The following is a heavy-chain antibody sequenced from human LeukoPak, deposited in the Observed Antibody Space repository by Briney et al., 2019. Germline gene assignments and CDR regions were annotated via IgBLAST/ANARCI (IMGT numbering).Heavy chain of an antibody. CDR1: GFTFSSYA. V-gene: IGHV3-23*01. D-gene: IGHD5-18*01. Sequence: GGSLRLSCAASGFTFSSYAMNWVRQAPGKGLEWVSAISGSGGSTYYADSVRGRFTISRDNSKDTLYLQMNSLRAEDTAIYYCAKGITWIQLWLADYWGQGTLVTVSS. J-gene: IGHJ4*02. CDR2: ISGSGGST. CDR3: AKGITWIQLWLADY.